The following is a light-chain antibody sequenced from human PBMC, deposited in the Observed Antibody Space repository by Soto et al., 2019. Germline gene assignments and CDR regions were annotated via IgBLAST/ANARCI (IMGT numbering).Light chain of an antibody. CDR1: QSISSY. Sequence: DIQMTQSPSSLSASVGDTFTITFRSSQSISSYLNWYQQKPGKAPKLLIYTASSLHSGVPSRFRGGGSGTEFTLTIDTLQPEDFATYYCQQSYTRSPLTFGGGTKVDIK. J-gene: IGKJ4*01. CDR3: QQSYTRSPLT. CDR2: TAS. V-gene: IGKV1-39*01.